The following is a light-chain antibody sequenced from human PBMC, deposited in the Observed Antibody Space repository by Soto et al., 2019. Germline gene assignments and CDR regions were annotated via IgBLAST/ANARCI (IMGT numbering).Light chain of an antibody. Sequence: IVMTQSPATLSVSPGERATLSCRASQSVSSNLAWYQQQPGQPPRLLIYDASTRATDIPARFSGSGSGTDFTLTISSLQSEDFAVYYCQQYKSWLYTFGQGTKLEIK. J-gene: IGKJ2*01. CDR2: DAS. V-gene: IGKV3-15*01. CDR1: QSVSSN. CDR3: QQYKSWLYT.